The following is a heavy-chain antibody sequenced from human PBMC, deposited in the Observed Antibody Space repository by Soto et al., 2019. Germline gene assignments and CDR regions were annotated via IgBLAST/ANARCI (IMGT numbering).Heavy chain of an antibody. CDR2: IHTSGDT. J-gene: IGHJ4*02. CDR3: ARGVNDDC. Sequence: GGSLRLSCAASGFSVGGNHLSWVRQAPGKGLEWVAVIHTSGDTYYADSVKGRFTISRDNSKNMVYLQMNSLRVGDTAMYFCARGVNDDCWGQGTLVTVSS. D-gene: IGHD2-8*01. CDR1: GFSVGGNH. V-gene: IGHV3-53*01.